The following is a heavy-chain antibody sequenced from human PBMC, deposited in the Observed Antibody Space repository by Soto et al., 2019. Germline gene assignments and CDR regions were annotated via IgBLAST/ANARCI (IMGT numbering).Heavy chain of an antibody. J-gene: IGHJ5*02. CDR1: GGSISSGDYY. V-gene: IGHV4-30-4*01. CDR3: ARAHIELVSAAIRRFDP. D-gene: IGHD2-2*01. CDR2: IYYSGST. Sequence: QVQLQESGPGLVKPSQTLSLTCTVSGGSISSGDYYWSWIRQPPGKGLEWIGYIYYSGSTYYNPSLKSRVTRYADTSKHQLALKLSSVTAPDTAVYYCARAHIELVSAAIRRFDPWGQGPLVTVSS.